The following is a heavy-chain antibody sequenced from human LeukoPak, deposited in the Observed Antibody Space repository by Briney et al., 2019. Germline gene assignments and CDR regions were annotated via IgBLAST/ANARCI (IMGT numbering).Heavy chain of an antibody. V-gene: IGHV4-34*01. D-gene: IGHD6-19*01. CDR1: GGSFSGYY. CDR2: INHSGST. J-gene: IGHJ5*02. Sequence: PSETLSLTRAVYGGSFSGYYWSWIRQPPGKGLEWIGEINHSGSTNYNPSLKSRVTISVDTSKNQFSLKLSSVTAADTAVYYCARGHYSSGWYGERGTLWFDPWGQGTLVTVSS. CDR3: ARGHYSSGWYGERGTLWFDP.